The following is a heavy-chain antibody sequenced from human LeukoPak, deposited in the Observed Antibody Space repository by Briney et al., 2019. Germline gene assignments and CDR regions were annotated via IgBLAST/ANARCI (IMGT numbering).Heavy chain of an antibody. V-gene: IGHV4-59*01. Sequence: SETLSLTCTVSGGSISSYYWSWIRQPPGKGLEWIGYIYYSGSTNYNPSLKSRVTISVDTSKNQFSLKLSSVTAADTAVYYCARGKYCSSTSCYLYYFDYWGQGTLVTVSS. D-gene: IGHD2-2*01. CDR3: ARGKYCSSTSCYLYYFDY. J-gene: IGHJ4*02. CDR1: GGSISSYY. CDR2: IYYSGST.